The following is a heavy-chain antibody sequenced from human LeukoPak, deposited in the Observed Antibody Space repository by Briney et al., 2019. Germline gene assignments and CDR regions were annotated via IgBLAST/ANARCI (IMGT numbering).Heavy chain of an antibody. V-gene: IGHV3-66*01. Sequence: GGSLRLSCAASGFTVSSNYMSWVRQAPGKGLEWVSIIYSGANTNYADSVKGRFTIPRDNSKNTLYLQMNSLRAEDTAVYYCARGLPLDYGIPHWGQGTLVTVSS. CDR2: IYSGANT. CDR3: ARGLPLDYGIPH. D-gene: IGHD4-17*01. J-gene: IGHJ4*02. CDR1: GFTVSSNY.